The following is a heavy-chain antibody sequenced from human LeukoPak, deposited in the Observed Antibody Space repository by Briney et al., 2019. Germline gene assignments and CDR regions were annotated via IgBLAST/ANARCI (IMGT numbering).Heavy chain of an antibody. J-gene: IGHJ6*03. V-gene: IGHV3-7*01. D-gene: IGHD3-10*01. CDR3: ARGGSGSRTRGYYYYYIDV. CDR2: IKQDGSEN. CDR1: GFTFSTSY. Sequence: GGSLRLSSAVSGFTFSTSYMSRGREAPGEGGEGGANIKQDGSENYYVDSVKGRFTISRDNAKNSLYLQMNSLRAEDTAVYYCARGGSGSRTRGYYYYYIDVWGKGTTVTVSS.